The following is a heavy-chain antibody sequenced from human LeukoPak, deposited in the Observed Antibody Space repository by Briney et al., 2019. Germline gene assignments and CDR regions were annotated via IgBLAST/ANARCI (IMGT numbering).Heavy chain of an antibody. J-gene: IGHJ4*01. D-gene: IGHD6-13*01. CDR2: IRQDGGEK. CDR1: GFTFTSYW. V-gene: IGHV3-7*01. CDR3: ARVGTAPGLYFDL. Sequence: GGSLRLSCAVSGFTFTSYWMNWVRQAPGKGLEWVASIRQDGGEKSYVDSVKGRFTISRDNTKNSLYLQMSSLRPEDTAVYYCARVGTAPGLYFDLWGQGTLVTVSS.